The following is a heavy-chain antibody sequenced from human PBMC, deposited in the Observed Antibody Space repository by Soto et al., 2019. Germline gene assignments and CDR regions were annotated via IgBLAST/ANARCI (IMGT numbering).Heavy chain of an antibody. CDR2: IIPIFGTA. J-gene: IGHJ4*02. V-gene: IGHV1-69*13. Sequence: GASVKVSCKASGGTFSSYAISWVRQAPGQGLEWMGGIIPIFGTANYAQKFQGRVTITADESTSTAYMELSSLRSEDTAVYYCARGQWLVQVGTSFDDWGQATLVTVSS. D-gene: IGHD6-19*01. CDR1: GGTFSSYA. CDR3: ARGQWLVQVGTSFDD.